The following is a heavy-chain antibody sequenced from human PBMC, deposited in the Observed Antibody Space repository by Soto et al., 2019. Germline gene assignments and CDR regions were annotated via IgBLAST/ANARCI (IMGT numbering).Heavy chain of an antibody. CDR3: VRDPGYYGSGSYYYMDV. CDR2: IYYSGST. V-gene: IGHV4-59*01. Sequence: XETLSLTCTVSSGSISSYYWSWIRQPPGKGLEWIGYIYYSGSTNYNPSLKSRVTISVDTSKNQFSLKLSSVTAADTAVYYCVRDPGYYGSGSYYYMDVSGKGTTVTVSS. D-gene: IGHD3-10*01. J-gene: IGHJ6*03. CDR1: SGSISSYY.